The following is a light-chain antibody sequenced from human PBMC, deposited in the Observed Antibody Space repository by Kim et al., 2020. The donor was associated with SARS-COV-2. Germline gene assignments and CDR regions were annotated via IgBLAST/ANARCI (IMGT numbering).Light chain of an antibody. CDR1: SSDVGIYNY. J-gene: IGLJ2*01. Sequence: QSALTQPTSVSGSPGQSITISCTGTSSDVGIYNYVSWYQQHPGKAPQLIIYAVRNRPSGVSSRFSGSKSGNTASLTISGLQIEDEAYYHCTSYTTRKNMIFGGGREVTVL. CDR3: TSYTTRKNMI. V-gene: IGLV2-14*01. CDR2: AVR.